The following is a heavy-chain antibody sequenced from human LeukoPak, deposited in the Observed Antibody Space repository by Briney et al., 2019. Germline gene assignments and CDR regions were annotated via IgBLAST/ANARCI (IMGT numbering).Heavy chain of an antibody. CDR1: GFTFSSYS. J-gene: IGHJ3*02. D-gene: IGHD3-10*01. CDR2: ISSSSSYI. V-gene: IGHV3-21*01. Sequence: GGSLRLSCAASGFTFSSYSMNWVRQASGKGLEWVSSISSSSSYIYYADSVKGRFTISRDNAKNSLYLQMNSLRAEDTAVYYCASGSGSYYTQNDAFDIWGQGTMVTVSS. CDR3: ASGSGSYYTQNDAFDI.